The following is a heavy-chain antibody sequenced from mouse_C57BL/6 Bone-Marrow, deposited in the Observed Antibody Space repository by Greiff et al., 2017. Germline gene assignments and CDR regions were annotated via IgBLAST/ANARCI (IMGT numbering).Heavy chain of an antibody. Sequence: VQLQQSGAELMKPGASVKLSCKATGYTFTGYWIEWVKQRPGHGLEWIGEILPGSGSTNYNEKFKGKAPFTADTSSNTAYMQLSSLPTADSAIYYCASWRYSNSSWFAYWGQGTLVTVSA. CDR2: ILPGSGST. CDR3: ASWRYSNSSWFAY. V-gene: IGHV1-9*01. D-gene: IGHD2-5*01. CDR1: GYTFTGYW. J-gene: IGHJ3*01.